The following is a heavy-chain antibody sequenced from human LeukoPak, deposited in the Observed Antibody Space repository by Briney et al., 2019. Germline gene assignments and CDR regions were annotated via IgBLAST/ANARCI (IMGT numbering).Heavy chain of an antibody. D-gene: IGHD6-13*01. V-gene: IGHV4-59*12. Sequence: PSETLSLTCTVSGGSISSYYWSWIRQPPGKGLEWIGYIYYSGSTNYNPSLKSRVTISVDTSKNQFSLKLSSVTAADTAVYYCARSGYSSSWYPGAVYFDYWGQGTLVTVSS. CDR2: IYYSGST. CDR1: GGSISSYY. J-gene: IGHJ4*02. CDR3: ARSGYSSSWYPGAVYFDY.